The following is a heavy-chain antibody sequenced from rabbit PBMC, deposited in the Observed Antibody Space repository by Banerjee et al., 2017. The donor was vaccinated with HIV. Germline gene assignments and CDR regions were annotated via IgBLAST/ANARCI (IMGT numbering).Heavy chain of an antibody. CDR2: IDVGNSGST. V-gene: IGHV1S40*01. CDR1: GFSFSGIYY. D-gene: IGHD6-1*01. J-gene: IGHJ2*01. Sequence: QSLEESGGDLVKPGASLTLTCTASGFSFSGIYYMCWVRQAPGKGLEWIACIDVGNSGSTYYASWAKGRFTISKTSSTTVTLQMTSLTAADTATYFCARDYYTYGVAGYYGAFDPWGQGTLVTVS. CDR3: ARDYYTYGVAGYYGAFDP.